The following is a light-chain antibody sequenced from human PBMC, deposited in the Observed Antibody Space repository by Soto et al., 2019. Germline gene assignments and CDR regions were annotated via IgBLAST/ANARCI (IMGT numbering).Light chain of an antibody. J-gene: IGKJ2*01. Sequence: DIVMTQSPDSLAVSLGERATINCKSSQSVLYSSNNKNYLVWYQQKPGQPPKLLIYWASTRESGVPGRFSGSGSGTDFTLTISSLQAEDVAVYYCQQDYSTPYTFGQGTKLEIK. CDR3: QQDYSTPYT. V-gene: IGKV4-1*01. CDR1: QSVLYSSNNKNY. CDR2: WAS.